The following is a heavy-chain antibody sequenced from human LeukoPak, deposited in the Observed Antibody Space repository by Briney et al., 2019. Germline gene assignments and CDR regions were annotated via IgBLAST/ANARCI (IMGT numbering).Heavy chain of an antibody. J-gene: IGHJ6*03. CDR1: GFTFSSYW. V-gene: IGHV3-7*01. CDR2: IRQDESER. CDR3: ARLSAYYYGSYFYYYMDV. Sequence: GGSLRLSCAASGFTFSSYWMSWVRQAPGKGLEWVANIRQDESERYFADSVKGRFTISRDNAKKSVYLHMSSLRAEDTALYYCARLSAYYYGSYFYYYMDVWGKGTTVTVSS. D-gene: IGHD3-10*01.